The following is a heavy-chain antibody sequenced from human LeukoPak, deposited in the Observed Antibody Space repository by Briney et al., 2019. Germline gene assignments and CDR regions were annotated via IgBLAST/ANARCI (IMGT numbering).Heavy chain of an antibody. CDR2: IYSGGST. CDR3: ASSNLARYYYGSGSSLGMDV. D-gene: IGHD3-10*01. J-gene: IGHJ6*02. Sequence: PGGSLRLSCAASGFTVSSNYMSWVRQAPGKGLEGVSVIYSGGSTYYADSVKGRFTISRDNSKNTLYLQMNSLRAEDTAVYYRASSNLARYYYGSGSSLGMDVWGQGTTVTVSS. V-gene: IGHV3-53*01. CDR1: GFTVSSNY.